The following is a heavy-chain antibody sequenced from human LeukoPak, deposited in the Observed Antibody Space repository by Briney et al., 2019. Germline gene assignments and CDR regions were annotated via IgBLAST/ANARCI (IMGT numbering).Heavy chain of an antibody. Sequence: SDTLSLTCTVSGGSISSSDYYWGWIRQPPGKGLDWVGYIFYSGTTYYNPSLKSRVTISVDTSKNQFSLKLSSVTAADTAVYYCARRLICTSSSCYVRFGNYFDYWGQGTLVTVSS. CDR1: GGSISSSDYY. CDR3: ARRLICTSSSCYVRFGNYFDY. J-gene: IGHJ4*02. V-gene: IGHV4-39*01. D-gene: IGHD2-2*01. CDR2: IFYSGTT.